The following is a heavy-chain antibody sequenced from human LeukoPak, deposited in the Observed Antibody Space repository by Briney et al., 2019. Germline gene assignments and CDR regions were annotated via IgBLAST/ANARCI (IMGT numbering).Heavy chain of an antibody. D-gene: IGHD3-10*01. CDR3: AKIWNPITMVRGVIDY. CDR2: ISYDGSNK. V-gene: IGHV3-30*04. Sequence: GGSLRLSCAASGFTFSSYAMHWVRQAPGKGLEWVAVISYDGSNKYYADSVKGRFTISRDNSKNTLYLQMNSLRAEDTAVYYCAKIWNPITMVRGVIDYWGQGTLVTVSS. J-gene: IGHJ4*02. CDR1: GFTFSSYA.